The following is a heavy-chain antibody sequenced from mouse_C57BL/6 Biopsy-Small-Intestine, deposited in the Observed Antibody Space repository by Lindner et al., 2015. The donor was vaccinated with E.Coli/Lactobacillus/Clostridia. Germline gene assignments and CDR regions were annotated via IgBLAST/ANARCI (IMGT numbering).Heavy chain of an antibody. J-gene: IGHJ1*03. CDR1: GYAFSSSW. Sequence: VQLQESGPELVKPGASVKISCKASGYAFSSSWMNWVKQRPGKGLEWIGRIYPGDGDTNYNGKSKGKATLTADKSSSTAYMQLSSLTSEDSAVYFCARDNWDSVYWYFDVWGTGTTVTVSS. CDR2: IYPGDGDT. D-gene: IGHD4-1*01. CDR3: ARDNWDSVYWYFDV. V-gene: IGHV1-82*01.